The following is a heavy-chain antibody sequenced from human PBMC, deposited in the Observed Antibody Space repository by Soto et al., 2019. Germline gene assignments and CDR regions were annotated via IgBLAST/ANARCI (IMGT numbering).Heavy chain of an antibody. CDR3: GRGAGTSKIYAMGMDV. V-gene: IGHV1-3*01. Sequence: QAQLVQSGPEVQKPGASMKVSCKASAFNLRSYSIHWVRQAPGQRLEWMGQINGDGGKPRYSHRCEGRVTFKRDTDASTATLELHSLRPEDTAVYYCGRGAGTSKIYAMGMDVWGQVTAVSVSS. CDR1: AFNLRSYS. CDR2: INGDGGKP. J-gene: IGHJ6*02. D-gene: IGHD2-2*01.